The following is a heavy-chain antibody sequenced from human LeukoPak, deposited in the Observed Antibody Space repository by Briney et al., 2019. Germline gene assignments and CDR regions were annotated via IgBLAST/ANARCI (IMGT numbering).Heavy chain of an antibody. Sequence: SETLSLTCSVSGGSITSSSYYWAWIRQPPEKGLEWIGSIYYTGGTNYSPSLKSRVTISVDTSKNQFSLKLSSVAAADTAVYYCAREVIAAHNWFDPWGQGTLVTVSS. J-gene: IGHJ5*02. CDR2: IYYTGGT. V-gene: IGHV4-39*02. D-gene: IGHD6-6*01. CDR1: GGSITSSSYY. CDR3: AREVIAAHNWFDP.